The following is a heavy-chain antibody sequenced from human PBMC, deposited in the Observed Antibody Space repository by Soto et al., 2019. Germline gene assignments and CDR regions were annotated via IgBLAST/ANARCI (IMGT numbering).Heavy chain of an antibody. CDR2: INHSGST. V-gene: IGHV4-34*01. D-gene: IGHD3-16*02. CDR1: GGSFSGYY. CDR3: ARGGYYDYIWGSYRTKREIAY. Sequence: SETMSLTCAVYGGSFSGYYWSWIRQPPGKGLEWIGEINHSGSTNYNPSLKSRVTISVDTSKNQFSLKLSSVTAADTAVYYCARGGYYDYIWGSYRTKREIAYWGQGTLVTVSS. J-gene: IGHJ4*02.